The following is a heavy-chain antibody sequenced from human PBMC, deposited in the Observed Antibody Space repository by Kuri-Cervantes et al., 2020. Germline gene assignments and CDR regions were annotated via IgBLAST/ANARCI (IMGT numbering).Heavy chain of an antibody. CDR1: GFTFSNAW. J-gene: IGHJ4*02. Sequence: GESLKISCAASGFTFSNAWMSWVRQAPGKGLEWVANIKQDGSEKYYVDSVKGRFTISRDNAKNSLYLQMNSLRAEDTAVYYCARPPEPSWLGFRELLFFDYWGQGTLVTVSS. CDR2: IKQDGSEK. CDR3: ARPPEPSWLGFRELLFFDY. D-gene: IGHD3-10*01. V-gene: IGHV3-7*01.